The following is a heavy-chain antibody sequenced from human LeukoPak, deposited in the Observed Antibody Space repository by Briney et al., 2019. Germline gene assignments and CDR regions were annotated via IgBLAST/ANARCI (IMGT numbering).Heavy chain of an antibody. CDR1: GFTFSSYA. CDR3: AIDDESSIAARHLFDP. Sequence: PGRSLRLSCAASGFTFSSYAMHWVRQAPGKGLEWVAVISYDGSNKYYADSVKGRFTISRDNSKNTLYLQMNSLRAEDTAVYYCAIDDESSIAARHLFDPWGQGTLVTVSS. V-gene: IGHV3-30*04. CDR2: ISYDGSNK. D-gene: IGHD6-6*01. J-gene: IGHJ5*02.